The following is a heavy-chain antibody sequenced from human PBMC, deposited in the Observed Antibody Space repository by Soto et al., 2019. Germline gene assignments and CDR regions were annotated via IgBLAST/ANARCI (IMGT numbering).Heavy chain of an antibody. Sequence: PGGSLRLSCAASGFTFSSYWMSWVRQAPGKGLEWVANIKQDGSEKYYVDSVKGRFTISRDNAKNTLYLQMNSLRAEDTAVYYCAKRPFSSGWSLEWFDPWGQGALVTVSS. J-gene: IGHJ5*02. CDR3: AKRPFSSGWSLEWFDP. CDR2: IKQDGSEK. V-gene: IGHV3-7*03. D-gene: IGHD6-19*01. CDR1: GFTFSSYW.